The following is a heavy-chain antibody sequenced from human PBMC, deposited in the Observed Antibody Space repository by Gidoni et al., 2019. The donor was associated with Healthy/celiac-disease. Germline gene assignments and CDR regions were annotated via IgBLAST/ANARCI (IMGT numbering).Heavy chain of an antibody. Sequence: EVQLVESGGGLVQPGGSLTPSCGASGFTVSLNYMSWVRQAPGKGLEWVSVIYSGGSTYYADSVKGRFTISRDNSKNTLYLQMNSLRAEDTAVYYCARGSYYDYIWGSYRYFDYWGQGTLVTVSS. D-gene: IGHD3-16*02. J-gene: IGHJ4*02. V-gene: IGHV3-66*01. CDR3: ARGSYYDYIWGSYRYFDY. CDR1: GFTVSLNY. CDR2: IYSGGST.